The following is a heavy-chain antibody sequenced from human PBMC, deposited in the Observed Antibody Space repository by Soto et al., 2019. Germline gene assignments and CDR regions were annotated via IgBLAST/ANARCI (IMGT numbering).Heavy chain of an antibody. J-gene: IGHJ3*01. V-gene: IGHV4-4*07. Sequence: SETLSLTCTVSGGSISSYFCSWIRQPAGKGLEWIGRIYTSGSTDYNPSLKSRVTMSVDTSKNQFSLKLSSVTAADTAVYYCARESTVVSLRTFVFWGQGTMVTVPS. D-gene: IGHD2-15*01. CDR3: ARESTVVSLRTFVF. CDR2: IYTSGST. CDR1: GGSISSYF.